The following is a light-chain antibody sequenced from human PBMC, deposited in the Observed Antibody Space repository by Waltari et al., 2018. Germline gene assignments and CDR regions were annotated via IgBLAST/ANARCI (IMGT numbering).Light chain of an antibody. V-gene: IGLV2-14*01. CDR1: SSDIGVYNY. J-gene: IGLJ1*01. CDR2: EVS. Sequence: QSALTQPASVSGSPGQSITISCTGTSSDIGVYNYVSWYQHHPGKAPKLMIYEVSNRPAGVSNRFSGSKSGNTASMTISGLQAEDEADYYCTSYTTISNFDYVFGTGTKVTVL. CDR3: TSYTTISNFDYV.